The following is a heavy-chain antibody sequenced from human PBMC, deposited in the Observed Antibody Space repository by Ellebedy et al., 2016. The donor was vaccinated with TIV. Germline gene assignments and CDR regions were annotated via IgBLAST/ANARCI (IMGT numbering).Heavy chain of an antibody. J-gene: IGHJ4*02. CDR3: ARRSGSSSWYVYYFDY. D-gene: IGHD6-13*01. CDR1: GGSISSYY. Sequence: SETLSLTCTVSGGSISSYYWSWIRQPAGKGLEWIGRIYTSGSTNYNPSLKSRVTISVDTSKNQFSLKLSSVTAADTAVYYCARRSGSSSWYVYYFDYWGQGTLVTVSS. V-gene: IGHV4-4*07. CDR2: IYTSGST.